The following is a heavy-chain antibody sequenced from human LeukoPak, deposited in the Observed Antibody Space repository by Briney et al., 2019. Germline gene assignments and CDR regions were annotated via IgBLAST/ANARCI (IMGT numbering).Heavy chain of an antibody. V-gene: IGHV4-59*01. CDR1: GGSISSYY. J-gene: IGHJ5*02. CDR2: IYYSGST. D-gene: IGHD3-10*01. Sequence: SETLSLTCTVSGGSISSYYWSWIRQPAGKGLEWIGYIYYSGSTNYNPSLKSRVTISVDTSKNQFSLKLSSVTAADTAVYYCASGAYYYGSGTGWFDPWGQGTLVTVSS. CDR3: ASGAYYYGSGTGWFDP.